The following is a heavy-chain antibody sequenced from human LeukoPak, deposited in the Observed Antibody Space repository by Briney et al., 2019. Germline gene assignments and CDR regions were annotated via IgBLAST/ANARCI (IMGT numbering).Heavy chain of an antibody. V-gene: IGHV4-59*01. D-gene: IGHD1-1*01. CDR2: IYYSGST. J-gene: IGHJ4*02. CDR1: GGFIRSYY. CDR3: ARNEYTRISYPFDY. Sequence: PSETLSLTCTVSGGFIRSYYWSWIRQPPGKGLEWIGYIYYSGSTDYNPSLRSRVTISVDTSKNQFSLRLNSVTAAETAVYYCARNEYTRISYPFDYWGQGALVTVSS.